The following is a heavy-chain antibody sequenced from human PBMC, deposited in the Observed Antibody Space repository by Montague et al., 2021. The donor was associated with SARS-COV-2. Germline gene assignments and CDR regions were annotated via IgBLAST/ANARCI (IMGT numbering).Heavy chain of an antibody. J-gene: IGHJ4*02. CDR3: ARARFDFGAGRQGTIDF. Sequence: SETLSLTCSVSGDSITNHYWSWIRQPAGKGLEWIGRMHFTGKTNFSPFFSSRLTMSADTSKNQFSLKLTSVTAADTAIYFCARARFDFGAGRQGTIDFWGQGTLVTVSS. V-gene: IGHV4-4*07. CDR2: MHFTGKT. CDR1: GDSITNHY. D-gene: IGHD3-10*01.